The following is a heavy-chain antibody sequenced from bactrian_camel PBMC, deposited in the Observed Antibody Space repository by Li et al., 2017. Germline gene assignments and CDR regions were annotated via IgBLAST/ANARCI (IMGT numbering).Heavy chain of an antibody. J-gene: IGHJ4*01. CDR2: IATDSTRT. CDR3: AGFSPTVNGGGCEIPIY. V-gene: IGHV3S1*01. Sequence: HVQLVESGGGSVQAGGSLKLSCRASGSWPRYMGWLRQAPGKEREGVAAIATDSTRTYYIDSVKGRFAISQDNAKRTIYLQMNSLNSEDTAMYYCAGFSPTVNGGGCEIPIYWGQGTQVTVS. CDR1: GSWPRY. D-gene: IGHD6*01.